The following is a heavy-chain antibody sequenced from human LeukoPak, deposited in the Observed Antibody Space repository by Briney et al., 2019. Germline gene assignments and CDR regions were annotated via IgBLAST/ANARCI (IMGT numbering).Heavy chain of an antibody. J-gene: IGHJ4*02. V-gene: IGHV3-21*04. CDR1: GFTFSSYS. CDR2: ISSSSSYI. CDR3: AKLARDPWLFDY. D-gene: IGHD6-19*01. Sequence: GGSLRLSCAASGFTFSSYSMNWVRQAPGKGLEWVSSISSSSSYIYYADSVKGRFTISRDNAKNSLYLQMNSLRAEDTAVYYCAKLARDPWLFDYWGQGTLVTVSS.